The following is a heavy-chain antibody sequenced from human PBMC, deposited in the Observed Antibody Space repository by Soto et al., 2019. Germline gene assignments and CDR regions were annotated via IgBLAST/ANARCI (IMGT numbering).Heavy chain of an antibody. CDR1: GFTFSISS. J-gene: IGHJ4*02. CDR2: IGSTSSTI. V-gene: IGHV3-48*01. D-gene: IGHD2-8*01. Sequence: EVQLVESGGGLVQPGGSLRLSCAASGFTFSISSMNWVRQAPGKGLEWVSYIGSTSSTIYYADSVKGRFTISRDNAENSLYLQMSSLRAEDTAVYYCARRGYCTNGVCYRRGDYWGQGTLVTVSS. CDR3: ARRGYCTNGVCYRRGDY.